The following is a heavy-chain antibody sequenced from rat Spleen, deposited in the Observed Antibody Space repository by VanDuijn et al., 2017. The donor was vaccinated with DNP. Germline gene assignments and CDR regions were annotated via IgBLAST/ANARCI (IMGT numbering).Heavy chain of an antibody. D-gene: IGHD1-6*01. CDR1: GFTFNNYW. V-gene: IGHV5-31*01. J-gene: IGHJ2*01. Sequence: EVQLVESGGDLVQPGRSLKLSCVASGFTFNNYWMTWIRQVPGKGLKWVASITSSGGSTFYPDSVKGRFTISRDNAKNTLYLQMNSLRSEDTATYYCARWGYTTGRDYWGQGVMVTVSS. CDR2: ITSSGGST. CDR3: ARWGYTTGRDY.